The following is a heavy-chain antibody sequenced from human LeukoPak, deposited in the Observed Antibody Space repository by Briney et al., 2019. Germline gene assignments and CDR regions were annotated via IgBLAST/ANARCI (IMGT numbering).Heavy chain of an antibody. J-gene: IGHJ5*02. Sequence: ASVKVSCKASGYTFTSYGISWVRQAPGQGLEWMGWISAYNGNTNYAQKLQGRVTMTTDTSTSTAYMELRSLGSDDTAVYYCAFELVAGTRWFDPWGQGTLVSVSS. V-gene: IGHV1-18*01. CDR3: AFELVAGTRWFDP. D-gene: IGHD6-19*01. CDR2: ISAYNGNT. CDR1: GYTFTSYG.